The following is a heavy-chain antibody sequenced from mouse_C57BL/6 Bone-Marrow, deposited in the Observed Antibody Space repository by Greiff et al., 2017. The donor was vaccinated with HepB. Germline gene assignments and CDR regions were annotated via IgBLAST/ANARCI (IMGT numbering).Heavy chain of an antibody. Sequence: QVQLQQPGAELVRPGSSVKLSCKASGYTFTSYWMHWVKQRPIQGLEWIGNIDPSDSETHYNQKFKDKATLTVDKSSSTAYMQLSSLTSEDSAVYYCARGKYYYGSRGPFDVWGTGTTVTVSS. J-gene: IGHJ1*03. CDR3: ARGKYYYGSRGPFDV. D-gene: IGHD1-1*01. CDR2: IDPSDSET. CDR1: GYTFTSYW. V-gene: IGHV1-52*01.